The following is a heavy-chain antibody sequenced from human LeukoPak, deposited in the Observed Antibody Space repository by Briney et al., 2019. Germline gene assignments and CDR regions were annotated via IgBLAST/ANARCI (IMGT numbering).Heavy chain of an antibody. J-gene: IGHJ5*02. D-gene: IGHD6-13*01. CDR3: AKGAHSRSWHWFDP. CDR2: IDSSGDVI. Sequence: GGSLMLSCAASGFTFSDYYMTWIRQAPGKGLEWLSYIDSSGDVIYYADSVKGRFTISRDNAKNSVFLQMNSLRAEDTAVYYCAKGAHSRSWHWFDPWGQGTLVTVSS. CDR1: GFTFSDYY. V-gene: IGHV3-11*01.